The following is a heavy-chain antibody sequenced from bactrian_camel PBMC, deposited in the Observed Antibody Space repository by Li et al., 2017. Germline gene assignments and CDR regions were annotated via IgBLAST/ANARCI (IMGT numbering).Heavy chain of an antibody. V-gene: IGHV3S9*01. Sequence: HVQLVESGGGLVHPGGSLRLSCVATGFTLSSSAMSWVRQVPGKGVEWIAGISTGGTTYYRESVKGRFTISRDNSKNTLYLQLNSLKTEDTAMYYCGKDRGNTTRGQGTQVTVS. CDR1: GFTLSSSA. CDR3: GKDRGNTT. CDR2: ISTGGTT. J-gene: IGHJ4*01. D-gene: IGHD1*01.